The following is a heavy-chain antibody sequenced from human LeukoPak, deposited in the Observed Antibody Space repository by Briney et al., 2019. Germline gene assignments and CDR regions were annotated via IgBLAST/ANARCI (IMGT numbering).Heavy chain of an antibody. J-gene: IGHJ6*02. CDR2: TRNKANSYTT. CDR3: AREEYSSSWYNYYYGMDV. Sequence: GGSLRLSCAASGFTFSDHYMDWVRQAPGKGLEWVGRTRNKANSYTTEYAASVKGRFTISRDDSKSSLYLQMNSLKTEDTAVYYCAREEYSSSWYNYYYGMDVWGQGTTVTVSS. V-gene: IGHV3-72*01. CDR1: GFTFSDHY. D-gene: IGHD6-13*01.